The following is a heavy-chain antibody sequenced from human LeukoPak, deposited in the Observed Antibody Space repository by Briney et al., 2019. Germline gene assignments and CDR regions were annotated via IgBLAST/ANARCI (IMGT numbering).Heavy chain of an antibody. CDR1: GASISSGNYY. CDR2: VYNRGTT. V-gene: IGHV4-61*02. J-gene: IGHJ4*02. Sequence: KSSQALSLTCTVSGASISSGNYYWSWIRQPAGKGLEWIGRVYNRGTTDYNPSLESRGTISVDTSNNKFSLKLRSVTAADTAVYYCAKNGAVTSFDSWGQGTLVTVSS. D-gene: IGHD4-17*01. CDR3: AKNGAVTSFDS.